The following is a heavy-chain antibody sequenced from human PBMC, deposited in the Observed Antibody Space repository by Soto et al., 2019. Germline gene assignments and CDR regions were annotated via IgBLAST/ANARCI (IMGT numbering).Heavy chain of an antibody. Sequence: ASVKVSCKASGGTFSSYAISWVRQAPGQGLEWMGGIIPIFGTANYAQKFQGRVTITADESTSTAYMELSSLRSEDTAVYYCARELGDSSVYAGFYYGMDVWGQGTTVAVSS. CDR2: IIPIFGTA. D-gene: IGHD3-22*01. J-gene: IGHJ6*02. V-gene: IGHV1-69*13. CDR3: ARELGDSSVYAGFYYGMDV. CDR1: GGTFSSYA.